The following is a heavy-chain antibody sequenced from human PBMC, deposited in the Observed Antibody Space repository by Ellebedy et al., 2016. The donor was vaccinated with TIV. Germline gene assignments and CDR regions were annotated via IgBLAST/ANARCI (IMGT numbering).Heavy chain of an antibody. J-gene: IGHJ5*02. CDR2: FDPEDGET. Sequence: ASVKVSCXVSGYTLTELSMHWVRQAPGKGLEWMGGFDPEDGETIYAQKFQGRVTMTEDTSTDTAYMELSSLRSEDTAVYYCATAVAGPRNWFDPWGQGTLVTVSS. CDR3: ATAVAGPRNWFDP. D-gene: IGHD6-19*01. CDR1: GYTLTELS. V-gene: IGHV1-24*01.